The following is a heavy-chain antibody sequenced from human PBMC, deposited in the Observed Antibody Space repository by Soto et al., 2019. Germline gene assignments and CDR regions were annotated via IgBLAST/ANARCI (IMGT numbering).Heavy chain of an antibody. CDR2: ISNTGFTI. CDR3: ASAHGAFDY. V-gene: IGHV3-48*03. Sequence: GGSLRLSCAASGFTFSDYEMNWVRQAPGKGLEWVSYISNTGFTIYYADSVRGRFAISRDNAKNSLYLQMNTLRAGDTAVYYFASAHGAFDYWGQGTLVTVSS. CDR1: GFTFSDYE. D-gene: IGHD4-17*01. J-gene: IGHJ4*02.